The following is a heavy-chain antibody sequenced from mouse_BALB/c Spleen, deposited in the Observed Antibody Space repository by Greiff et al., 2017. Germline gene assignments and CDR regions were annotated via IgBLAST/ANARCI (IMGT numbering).Heavy chain of an antibody. CDR3: ASTATSAMDY. V-gene: IGHV5-6*01. CDR1: GFTFSSYG. D-gene: IGHD1-2*01. J-gene: IGHJ4*01. CDR2: ISSGGSYT. Sequence: EVQLVESGGDLVKPGVSLKLSCAASGFTFSSYGMSWVRQTPDKRLEWVATISSGGSYTYYPDSVKGRSTISRDNAKNTLYLQMSSLKSEDTAMYYCASTATSAMDYWGQGTSVTVSS.